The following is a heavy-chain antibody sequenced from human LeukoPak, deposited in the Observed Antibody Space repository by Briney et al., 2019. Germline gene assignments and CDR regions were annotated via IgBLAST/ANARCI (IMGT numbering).Heavy chain of an antibody. J-gene: IGHJ3*02. CDR3: ARESRSHAFDI. Sequence: GASVKVSCKASGYTFTSYYMHWVRQAPGQGLEWMGIINPSGGSTSYAQRFQGRVTMTRDTSTSTVYMELSSLRSEDTAVYYCARESRSHAFDIWGQGTMVTVSS. V-gene: IGHV1-46*01. CDR1: GYTFTSYY. CDR2: INPSGGST.